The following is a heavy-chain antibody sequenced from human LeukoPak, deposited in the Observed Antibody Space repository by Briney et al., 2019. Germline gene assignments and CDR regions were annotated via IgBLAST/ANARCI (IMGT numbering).Heavy chain of an antibody. Sequence: GGSLRLSCAASGFTLSTYAMSWVRQAPGKGLEWVSVISVTGGTTYYADSVKGRFTISRDNSKNTLYLQMSSLRAEDTAVYYCANLGRSVVYYGSDWGQGTLVTVSS. CDR3: ANLGRSVVYYGSD. CDR2: ISVTGGTT. D-gene: IGHD3-10*01. CDR1: GFTLSTYA. V-gene: IGHV3-23*01. J-gene: IGHJ4*02.